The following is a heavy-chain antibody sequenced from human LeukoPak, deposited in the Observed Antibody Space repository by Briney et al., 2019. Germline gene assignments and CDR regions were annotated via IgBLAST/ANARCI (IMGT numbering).Heavy chain of an antibody. V-gene: IGHV4-4*07. J-gene: IGHJ4*02. Sequence: SETLSLTCTVSGGSISSYYWSWIRQPAGKGLEWIGRIYTSGSTNYNPSLKSRVTMSVDTSKNQFSLKLSSVTAADTAVYYCARGEGVRSSSSFDYWGQGTLVTVSS. CDR3: ARGEGVRSSSSFDY. CDR1: GGSISSYY. D-gene: IGHD6-6*01. CDR2: IYTSGST.